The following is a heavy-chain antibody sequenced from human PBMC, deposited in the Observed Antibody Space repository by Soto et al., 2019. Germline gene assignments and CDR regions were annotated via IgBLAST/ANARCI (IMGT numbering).Heavy chain of an antibody. V-gene: IGHV3-15*07. CDR3: AGRYCTNGVCYTNYYYYIDV. CDR2: IKSKTDGGTT. D-gene: IGHD2-8*01. Sequence: PGGSLRLSCAASGFTFSNAWINWVRQAPGKGLEWVGRIKSKTDGGTTDFAASVKGRFAISRDDSKNMVYLQMNSLKTEDTAVYYCAGRYCTNGVCYTNYYYYIDVWGKGTTVTVSS. J-gene: IGHJ6*03. CDR1: GFTFSNAW.